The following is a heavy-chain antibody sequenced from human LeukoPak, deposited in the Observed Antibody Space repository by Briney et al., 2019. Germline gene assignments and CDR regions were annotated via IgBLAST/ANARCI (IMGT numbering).Heavy chain of an antibody. CDR3: ARQVHSSGYFYYFDY. V-gene: IGHV5-51*01. Sequence: GESLKISCKGSGYSFTSYWIGWVRQMPGKGLEWMGIIYPGDSDTRYSPSFQGQVTISADKSISTAYLQWSSLKASDTAMYYCARQVHSSGYFYYFDYWGQGTLVTVSS. CDR2: IYPGDSDT. D-gene: IGHD3-22*01. CDR1: GYSFTSYW. J-gene: IGHJ4*02.